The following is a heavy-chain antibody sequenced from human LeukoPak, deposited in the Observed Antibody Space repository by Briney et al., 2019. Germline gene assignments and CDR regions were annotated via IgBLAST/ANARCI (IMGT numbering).Heavy chain of an antibody. CDR2: ISGSGGST. CDR1: GFTFSSYA. V-gene: IGHV3-23*01. D-gene: IGHD5-12*01. J-gene: IGHJ4*02. Sequence: GGSLRLSCAASGFTFSSYAMSWVRQAPGKGLEWVSAISGSGGSTYYADSVKGRFTISRDNSKNTLYLQMNSLRAEDTAVYYCAARYSGYDYVTYWGQGTLVTVSS. CDR3: AARYSGYDYVTY.